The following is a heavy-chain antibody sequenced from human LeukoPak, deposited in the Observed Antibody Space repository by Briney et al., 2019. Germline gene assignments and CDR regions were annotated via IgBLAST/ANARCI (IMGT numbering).Heavy chain of an antibody. V-gene: IGHV3-48*01. J-gene: IGHJ4*02. D-gene: IGHD3-3*01. CDR3: ARADNYDFWSGYYISTGFDY. CDR2: ISSSSSTI. Sequence: SGGSLRLSCAASGFTFSSYSMNWVRQAPGKGLEWVSYISSSSSTIYYADSVKGRFTISRDNAKNSLYLQMNSLRAEDTAVYYCARADNYDFWSGYYISTGFDYWGQGTLVTVSS. CDR1: GFTFSSYS.